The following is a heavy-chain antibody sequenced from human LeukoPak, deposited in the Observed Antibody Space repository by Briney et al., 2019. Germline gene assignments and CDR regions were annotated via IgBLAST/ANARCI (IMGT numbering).Heavy chain of an antibody. CDR3: ARPKIRQYNWFDP. CDR2: IYDSGST. D-gene: IGHD6-6*01. J-gene: IGHJ5*02. CDR1: GGSIRSSYYY. V-gene: IGHV4-39*01. Sequence: SETLSLTCTVSGGSIRSSYYYWGWIRQPPGKGLEWIGSIYDSGSTYYNPSLKSRVTISVDTSKNQFSLKLSSVTAADTAMYYCARPKIRQYNWFDPWGQGTLVTVSS.